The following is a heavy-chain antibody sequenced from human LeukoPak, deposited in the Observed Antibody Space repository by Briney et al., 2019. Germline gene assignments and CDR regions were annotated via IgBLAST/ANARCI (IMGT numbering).Heavy chain of an antibody. CDR3: ARHYYDFWSGYSSLGY. J-gene: IGHJ4*02. V-gene: IGHV5-51*01. CDR2: IYPGDSDT. Sequence: GESLKISCKGSGYSFTCYWIGWVRQMPGKGLEWMGIIYPGDSDTRYSPSFQGQVTISADKSISTAYLQWSSLKASDTAMYYCARHYYDFWSGYSSLGYWGQGTLVTVSS. D-gene: IGHD3-3*01. CDR1: GYSFTCYW.